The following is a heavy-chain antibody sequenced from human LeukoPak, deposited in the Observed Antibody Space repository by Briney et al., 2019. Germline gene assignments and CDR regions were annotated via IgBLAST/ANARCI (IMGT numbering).Heavy chain of an antibody. J-gene: IGHJ3*02. CDR3: ARGGTWNDDMRDAFDI. Sequence: NPSETLSLTCTVSGDSISSGSYYWNWIRQPAGKGLEWIGRIYTSGHTTYKSSLRSRITISLDTSNNQFSLKLSSVTAADTALYYCARGGTWNDDMRDAFDIWGQGTMVTVSS. D-gene: IGHD1-1*01. CDR2: IYTSGHT. CDR1: GDSISSGSYY. V-gene: IGHV4-61*02.